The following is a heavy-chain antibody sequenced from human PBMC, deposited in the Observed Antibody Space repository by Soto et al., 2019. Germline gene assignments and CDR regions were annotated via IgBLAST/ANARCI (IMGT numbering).Heavy chain of an antibody. CDR2: ISAYNGNT. V-gene: IGHV1-18*04. D-gene: IGHD5-18*01. CDR3: ARDSDTAMVNYYYYGMDV. CDR1: GDTFTVCG. Sequence: ASVPVSCKPSGDTFTVCGIICARQAHGQGLEWMGWISAYNGNTNYAQKLQGRVTITADESTSTAYRELSSLRCEDTAVYYCARDSDTAMVNYYYYGMDVWGQGTTVTVSS. J-gene: IGHJ6*01.